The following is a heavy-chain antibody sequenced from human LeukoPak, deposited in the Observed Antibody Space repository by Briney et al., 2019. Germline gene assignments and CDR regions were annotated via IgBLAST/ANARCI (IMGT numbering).Heavy chain of an antibody. CDR3: ATKPIAGHRFDY. J-gene: IGHJ4*02. D-gene: IGHD6-13*01. Sequence: ASVKVSCKASGGTFSSYAISWVRQAPGQGLEWMGGIIPIFGTANYAQKFQGRVTITADESTSTAYMELSSLRSEDTAVYYCATKPIAGHRFDYWGQGTLVTVSS. CDR2: IIPIFGTA. CDR1: GGTFSSYA. V-gene: IGHV1-69*13.